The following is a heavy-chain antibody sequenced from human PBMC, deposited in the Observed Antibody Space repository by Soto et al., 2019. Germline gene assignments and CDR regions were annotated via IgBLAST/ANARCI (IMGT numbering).Heavy chain of an antibody. V-gene: IGHV3-30*03. CDR3: GREEATGVILDY. Sequence: QVQLVESGGGVVQPGRSLRLSCVASGFTFSRYGMHWVRQAPGKGLEWVAVTSYDGGNKYYADSVKGRFTVSTDNSKNTLYLQMNSLRDEDTAVYYCGREEATGVILDYWGQGTLVTVSS. D-gene: IGHD5-12*01. CDR2: TSYDGGNK. J-gene: IGHJ4*02. CDR1: GFTFSRYG.